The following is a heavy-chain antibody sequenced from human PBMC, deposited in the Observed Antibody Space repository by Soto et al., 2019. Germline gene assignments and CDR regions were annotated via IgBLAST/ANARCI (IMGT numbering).Heavy chain of an antibody. D-gene: IGHD6-6*01. CDR1: GFTFSSYG. Sequence: LRLSCATSGFTFSSYGMHWVRQAPGKGLEWVAVIWYDGSNKYYADSVKGRFTISRDNSNNTLYLQMNSLRAEDTAVYYCAREFRYSRSPRGLYYYYMDVWGKGTTVTVSS. CDR2: IWYDGSNK. J-gene: IGHJ6*03. CDR3: AREFRYSRSPRGLYYYYMDV. V-gene: IGHV3-33*01.